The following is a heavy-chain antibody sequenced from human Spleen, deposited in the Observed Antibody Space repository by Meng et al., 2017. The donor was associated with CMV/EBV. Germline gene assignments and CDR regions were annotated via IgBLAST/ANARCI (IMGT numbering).Heavy chain of an antibody. CDR2: INPDSGDT. CDR1: GYTFTDDS. D-gene: IGHD6-19*01. CDR3: ARRSGSGGRYLGMDV. Sequence: ASVKVSCKASGYTFTDDSIHWVRQAPGQGLEWMGWINPDSGDTNYAQKFQGRVTMTRDTSISTAYMELNRLRSDDTAVYYCARRSGSGGRYLGMDVWGQGTTVTVSS. V-gene: IGHV1-2*02. J-gene: IGHJ6*02.